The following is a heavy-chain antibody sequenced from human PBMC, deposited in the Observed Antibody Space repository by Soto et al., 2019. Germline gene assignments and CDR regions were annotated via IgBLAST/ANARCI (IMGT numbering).Heavy chain of an antibody. D-gene: IGHD3-22*01. CDR2: ISAYNGNT. V-gene: IGHV1-18*01. CDR3: ARXRMTYYYDSSGYFQFDY. Sequence: ASVKVSCKASGYTFTSYGISWVRQAPGPGLEWMGWISAYNGNTNYAQKLQGRVTMTTDTSTSTAYMELRSLRSDDTAVYYCARXRMTYYYDSSGYFQFDYWGQGTLVTVSS. J-gene: IGHJ4*02. CDR1: GYTFTSYG.